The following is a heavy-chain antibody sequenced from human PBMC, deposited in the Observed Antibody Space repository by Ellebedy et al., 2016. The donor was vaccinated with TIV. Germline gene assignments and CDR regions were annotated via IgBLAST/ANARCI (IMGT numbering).Heavy chain of an antibody. CDR2: ISYDGSNK. CDR3: ARLVVGATTGDY. V-gene: IGHV3-30*03. CDR1: GSTFSSYG. Sequence: GGSLRLXCAASGSTFSSYGMHWVRQAPGKGLEWVAVISYDGSNKYYADSVKGRFTISRDNSKNTLYLQMNSLRAEDTAVYYCARLVVGATTGDYWGQGTLVTVSS. D-gene: IGHD1-26*01. J-gene: IGHJ4*02.